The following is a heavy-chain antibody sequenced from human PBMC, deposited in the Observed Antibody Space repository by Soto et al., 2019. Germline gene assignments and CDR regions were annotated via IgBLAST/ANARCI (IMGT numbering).Heavy chain of an antibody. CDR1: GGSISSYY. D-gene: IGHD3-3*01. J-gene: IGHJ4*02. V-gene: IGHV4-59*01. CDR2: IYYSGST. CDR3: ARAPFTIFGVVIFDY. Sequence: SETLSLTCTVSGGSISSYYWSWIRQPPGKGLEWIGYIYYSGSTNYNPSLKSRVTISVDTSKNQFSLKLSSVTAADTAVYYCARAPFTIFGVVIFDYWGQGTLVTVS.